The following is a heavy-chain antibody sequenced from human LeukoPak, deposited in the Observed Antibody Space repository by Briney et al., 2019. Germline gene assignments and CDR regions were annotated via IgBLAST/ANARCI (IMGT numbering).Heavy chain of an antibody. V-gene: IGHV4-39*07. Sequence: SETLSLTCIVSGGSISSSIHYWGWIRQPPGKGLEWIGSIYYSGSTYYNPSLKSRVTISVDTSKNQFSLKLSSVTAADTAVYYCARVGGHDPSHHYMDVWGKGTTVTVSS. D-gene: IGHD3-16*01. CDR3: ARVGGHDPSHHYMDV. J-gene: IGHJ6*03. CDR1: GGSISSSIHY. CDR2: IYYSGST.